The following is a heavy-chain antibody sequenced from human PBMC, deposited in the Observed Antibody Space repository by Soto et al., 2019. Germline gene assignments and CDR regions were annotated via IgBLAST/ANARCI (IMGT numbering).Heavy chain of an antibody. CDR2: ISYDGSNK. D-gene: IGHD5-18*01. V-gene: IGHV3-30-3*01. CDR3: ARAPLWGTAMVLWYFDL. J-gene: IGHJ2*01. CDR1: GFTFSSYA. Sequence: QVQLVESGGGVVQPGRSLRLSCAASGFTFSSYAMHWVRQAPGKGLEWVAVISYDGSNKYYADSVKGRFTISRDNSKSTLYLQVYSLRVEDTAVYYCARAPLWGTAMVLWYFDLWGRGTLVTVCS.